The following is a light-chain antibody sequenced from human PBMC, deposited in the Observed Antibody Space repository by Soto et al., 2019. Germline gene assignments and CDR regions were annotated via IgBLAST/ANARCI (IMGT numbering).Light chain of an antibody. V-gene: IGKV1-5*03. J-gene: IGKJ1*01. Sequence: DIQMTQSPSPLPPSVGDRVTFSCRAGDIINTWGAGYQQKPGKAPNLLIYKASTLETGVPSRFTGSGSGTEFTLTISSLEPEDFATYYCQHYNSYSRTFGQGTKVEIK. CDR2: KAS. CDR1: DIINTW. CDR3: QHYNSYSRT.